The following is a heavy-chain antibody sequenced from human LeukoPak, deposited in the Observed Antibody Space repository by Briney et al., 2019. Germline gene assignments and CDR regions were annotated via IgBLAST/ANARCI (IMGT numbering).Heavy chain of an antibody. CDR1: GYTFTSYG. D-gene: IGHD3-9*01. Sequence: ASVKVSCKASGYTFTSYGISWVRQAPGQGLEWMGWISAYNGNTNYAQKLQGRVTMTTDTSTSTAYMELRSLRSDDTAVYYCARDFLYDILTGYPKGWFDPWGQGTLVTVSS. CDR3: ARDFLYDILTGYPKGWFDP. CDR2: ISAYNGNT. V-gene: IGHV1-18*01. J-gene: IGHJ5*02.